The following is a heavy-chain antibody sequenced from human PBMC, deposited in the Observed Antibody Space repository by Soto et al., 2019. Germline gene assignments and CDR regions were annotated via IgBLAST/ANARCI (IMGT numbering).Heavy chain of an antibody. V-gene: IGHV4-31*03. J-gene: IGHJ5*02. D-gene: IGHD1-7*01. CDR2: IYYSGST. CDR3: ARDQAGTTVGTYNWFDP. Sequence: SETLSLTCTVSGGSISSGGYYWSWIRQHPGKGLEWIGYIYYSGSTYYNPSLKSRVTISVDTSKNQFSLKLSSVTAADTAVYYCARDQAGTTVGTYNWFDPWGQGTLVTVSS. CDR1: GGSISSGGYY.